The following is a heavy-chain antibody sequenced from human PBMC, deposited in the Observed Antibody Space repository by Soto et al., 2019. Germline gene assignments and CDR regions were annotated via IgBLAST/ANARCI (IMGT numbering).Heavy chain of an antibody. Sequence: QVQLQESDPGLVKPSETLSLTGTVSGGSVSSGTYYWTWIRQPPGKGLEWIGYIYGTGSTNYNPSLKSRVTISVDTSKNQFSLKLSSVTAADTAVYYCARAYYYGSGRGRSMDVWGQGTTVTV. CDR3: ARAYYYGSGRGRSMDV. CDR2: IYGTGST. D-gene: IGHD3-10*01. V-gene: IGHV4-61*01. CDR1: GGSVSSGTYY. J-gene: IGHJ6*02.